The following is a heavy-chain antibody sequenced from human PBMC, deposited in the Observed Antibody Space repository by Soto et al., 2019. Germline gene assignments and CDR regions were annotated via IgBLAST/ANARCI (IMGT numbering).Heavy chain of an antibody. CDR3: ARHYGASYNWFDP. Sequence: PSETLSLTCTVSGGSISSSSYYWGWIRQPPGKGLEWIGSIYYSGSTYYNPSLKSRVTISVDTSKNQFSLKLSSVTAADTAVYYCARHYGASYNWFDPWGQGTLVTVSS. CDR2: IYYSGST. CDR1: GGSISSSSYY. D-gene: IGHD4-17*01. V-gene: IGHV4-39*01. J-gene: IGHJ5*02.